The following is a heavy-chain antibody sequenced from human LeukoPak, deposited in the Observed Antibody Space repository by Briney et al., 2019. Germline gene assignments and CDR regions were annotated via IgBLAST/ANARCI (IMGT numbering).Heavy chain of an antibody. V-gene: IGHV3-23*01. D-gene: IGHD1-14*01. CDR3: AKGFGINHYHWIDP. J-gene: IGHJ5*02. CDR1: EFTFSNYA. Sequence: PGGSLRLSCAASEFTFSNYAMNWVRQAPGKGLEWVSGISGGGGSTYYADPVKGRFTISRDNSKNPLYLQMDSLRAEDTPLYYCAKGFGINHYHWIDPWGQGTLVTVSS. CDR2: ISGGGGST.